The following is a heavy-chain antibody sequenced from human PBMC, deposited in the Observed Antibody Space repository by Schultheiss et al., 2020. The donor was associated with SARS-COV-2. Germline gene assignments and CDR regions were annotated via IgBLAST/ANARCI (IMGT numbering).Heavy chain of an antibody. CDR1: GFTFSSYA. J-gene: IGHJ4*02. V-gene: IGHV3-66*01. D-gene: IGHD6-6*01. Sequence: GESLKISCAASGFTFSSYAMHWVRQAPGKGLEWVSVIYSGGSTYYADSVKGRFTISRDNSKNTLYLQMNSLRAEDTAVYYCARARQLDYWGQGTLVTVSS. CDR2: IYSGGST. CDR3: ARARQLDY.